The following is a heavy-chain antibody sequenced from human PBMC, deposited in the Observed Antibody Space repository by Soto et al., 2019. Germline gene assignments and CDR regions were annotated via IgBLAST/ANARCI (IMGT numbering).Heavy chain of an antibody. J-gene: IGHJ6*02. CDR3: ARSLEPIAAQSVYYYYYYGMDV. CDR1: GYTFTGYY. V-gene: IGHV1-2*04. Sequence: ASVKVSCKASGYTFTGYYMHWVRQAPGQGLEWMGWINPNSGGTNYAQKFQGWVTMTRDTSISTAYMELSRLRSDDTAVYYCARSLEPIAAQSVYYYYYYGMDVWGQGTTVTVSS. CDR2: INPNSGGT. D-gene: IGHD6-6*01.